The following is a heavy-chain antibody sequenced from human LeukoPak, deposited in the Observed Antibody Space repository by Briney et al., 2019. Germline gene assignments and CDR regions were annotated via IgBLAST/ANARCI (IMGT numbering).Heavy chain of an antibody. Sequence: SVKVSCKASGFTFTSSAVQWVRQARGQRLEWIGWIVVGSGNTNYAQKFQERVTITRDMSTSTAYMELSSLRSEDTAVYYCAAASGYDYYYYYMDVWGKGTTVTVSS. J-gene: IGHJ6*03. CDR1: GFTFTSSA. CDR3: AAASGYDYYYYYMDV. D-gene: IGHD5-12*01. CDR2: IVVGSGNT. V-gene: IGHV1-58*01.